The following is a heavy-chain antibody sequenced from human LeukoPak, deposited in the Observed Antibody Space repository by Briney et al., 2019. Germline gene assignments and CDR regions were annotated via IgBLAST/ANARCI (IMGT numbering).Heavy chain of an antibody. D-gene: IGHD5-18*01. CDR2: MNPNSGNT. Sequence: ASVKVSCKASGYTFTSYDINWVRQATGQGLEWMGWMNPNSGNTGYAQKFQGGVTMTRNTSISTAYMELSSLRSEDTAVYYCARGSGYSYGLDYWGQGTLVTVSS. V-gene: IGHV1-8*01. CDR3: ARGSGYSYGLDY. CDR1: GYTFTSYD. J-gene: IGHJ4*02.